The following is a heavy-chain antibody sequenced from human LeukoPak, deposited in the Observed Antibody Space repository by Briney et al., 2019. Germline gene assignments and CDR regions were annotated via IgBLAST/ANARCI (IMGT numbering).Heavy chain of an antibody. CDR2: IWYDGSNK. Sequence: GGSLRLSCGASGFTFSSYGMHWVRQAPGKGLEWVAVIWYDGSNKYYADSVKGRFTISRDNSKNTLYLQMNSLRAEDTAVYYCARDRYYYDSSGYSFVDWGQGTLVTVSS. V-gene: IGHV3-33*01. CDR1: GFTFSSYG. D-gene: IGHD3-22*01. CDR3: ARDRYYYDSSGYSFVD. J-gene: IGHJ4*02.